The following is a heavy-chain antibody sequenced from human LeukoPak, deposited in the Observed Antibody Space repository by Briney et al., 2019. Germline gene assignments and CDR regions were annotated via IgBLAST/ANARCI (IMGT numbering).Heavy chain of an antibody. J-gene: IGHJ4*02. CDR2: ISGSGGST. V-gene: IGHV3-23*01. Sequence: GSLRLSCAASGFTFSSYAMSWVRQAAGKGLEWVSAISGSGGSTYYADSVKGRFTISRDNSNNTLYLQMNSLRAEDTAVYYCAKRTPHGQWLYYFDYWGQGTLVTVSS. D-gene: IGHD6-19*01. CDR1: GFTFSSYA. CDR3: AKRTPHGQWLYYFDY.